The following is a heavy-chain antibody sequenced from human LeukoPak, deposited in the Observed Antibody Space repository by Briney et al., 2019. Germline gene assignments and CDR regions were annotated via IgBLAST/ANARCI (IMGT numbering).Heavy chain of an antibody. CDR1: GDSVSRSDSY. CDR2: IYYSGRT. Sequence: PSETLSLTCSVSGDSVSRSDSYWDWIRQPRGKGVEWIGTIYYSGRTYYSPSIKSRITMSVAPSNNQFSLTLRPVTAADTAVYYCARRRYYDGSGYLEWGQGTLLSVSS. CDR3: ARRRYYDGSGYLE. D-gene: IGHD3-22*01. J-gene: IGHJ1*01. V-gene: IGHV4-39*01.